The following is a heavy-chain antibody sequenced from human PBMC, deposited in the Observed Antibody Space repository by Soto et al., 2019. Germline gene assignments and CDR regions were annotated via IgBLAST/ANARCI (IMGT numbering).Heavy chain of an antibody. V-gene: IGHV5-51*01. J-gene: IGHJ6*02. CDR3: ARTRSFTLGFYYDGMDV. D-gene: IGHD6-6*01. Sequence: PGESLKISCQGSGYSFASYWIGWVRQMPGKDLEWMGIIYPGDSDTRYSPSFQGQVTISDDKSLRTAYLQWTSLKASDTALYYCARTRSFTLGFYYDGMDVWGQGTTVTVS. CDR2: IYPGDSDT. CDR1: GYSFASYW.